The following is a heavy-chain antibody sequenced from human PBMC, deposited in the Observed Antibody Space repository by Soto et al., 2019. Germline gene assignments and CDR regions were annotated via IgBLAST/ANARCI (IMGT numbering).Heavy chain of an antibody. Sequence: EVQLVESGGGWVKPGGSLRLACEASGFRLNNVWMSWVRQAPGKGLEWVGRIKSGFDGGTTDYAAPVRGRFTISRADEIGTLYLQMNSLKPEDTAMYYCMTEPDKKRITIFGVVINPVGMDVWGRGTTVTVSS. CDR3: MTEPDKKRITIFGVVINPVGMDV. CDR2: IKSGFDGGTT. CDR1: GFRLNNVW. V-gene: IGHV3-15*07. J-gene: IGHJ6*02. D-gene: IGHD3-3*01.